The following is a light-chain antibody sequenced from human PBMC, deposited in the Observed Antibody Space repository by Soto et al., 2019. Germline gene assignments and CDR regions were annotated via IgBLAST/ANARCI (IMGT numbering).Light chain of an antibody. CDR1: QSFRGL. J-gene: IGKJ2*01. V-gene: IGKV3-20*01. Sequence: EVVLTQSPVTLSLSPGERATLSCRASQSFRGLLAWYQQKPGQAPRLLIWGVSNRATGIPDRFSGSGSGTDFTLTISRLEPDDSAVYYCHHYDSSPPYTFGQGTKVDIK. CDR2: GVS. CDR3: HHYDSSPPYT.